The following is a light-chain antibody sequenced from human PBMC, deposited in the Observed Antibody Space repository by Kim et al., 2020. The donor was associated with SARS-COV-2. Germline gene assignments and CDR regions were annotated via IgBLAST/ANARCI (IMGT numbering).Light chain of an antibody. CDR1: SSDVGGYNV. CDR3: SSYTSGSTPFV. V-gene: IGLV2-14*03. Sequence: QSALTQPASVSGSPGQSITISCTGTSSDVGGYNVVSWYQQHPGKAPKLMIYEVTNRPSGVSNRFSGSKSGNTASLTISALQAEDEADYYCSSYTSGSTPFVFGTGTKVTVL. J-gene: IGLJ1*01. CDR2: EVT.